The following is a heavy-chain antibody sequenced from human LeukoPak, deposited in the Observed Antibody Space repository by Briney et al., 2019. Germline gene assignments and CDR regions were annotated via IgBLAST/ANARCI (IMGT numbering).Heavy chain of an antibody. CDR2: IIPIFGTA. CDR1: GGTFSSYA. D-gene: IGHD2-15*01. V-gene: IGHV1-69*01. J-gene: IGHJ3*02. CDR3: AREGGYCSGGSCYHLHAFDI. Sequence: SVKVSCKASGGTFSSYAISWVRQAPGQGLEWMGGIIPIFGTANYAQKFQGRVTITADESTSTAYMELSSLRPEDTAVYYCAREGGYCSGGSCYHLHAFDIWGQGTMVTVSS.